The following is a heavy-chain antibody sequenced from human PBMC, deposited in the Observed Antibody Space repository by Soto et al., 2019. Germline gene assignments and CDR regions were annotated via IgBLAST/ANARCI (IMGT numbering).Heavy chain of an antibody. CDR2: IYYSGST. CDR1: GGSISSSSFH. Sequence: QLQLQESGPGLVKPSETLSLTCTVSGGSISSSSFHWGHIRQPPGKGLEWIGSIYYSGSTYYSPTLQGRVTITVDTATTQFSLELSSVTSADTAVYYCPGRGRAAGTDWWSYSWGQGTLVTVSS. J-gene: IGHJ5*01. V-gene: IGHV4-39*01. CDR3: PGRGRAAGTDWWSYS. D-gene: IGHD6-13*01.